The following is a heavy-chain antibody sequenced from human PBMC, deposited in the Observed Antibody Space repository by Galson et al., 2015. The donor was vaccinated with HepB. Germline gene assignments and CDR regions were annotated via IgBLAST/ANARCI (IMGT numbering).Heavy chain of an antibody. V-gene: IGHV3-48*01. Sequence: FLRLSCAASRFTFSSYTMNWVRQAPGKGLEWISYISSSSSTIYYADSVKGRFTISRDNAKNSLYLQMNSLRAEDTAVYYCARGWDQFDYWGQGSLVTVSS. J-gene: IGHJ4*02. CDR3: ARGWDQFDY. D-gene: IGHD1-26*01. CDR2: ISSSSSTI. CDR1: RFTFSSYT.